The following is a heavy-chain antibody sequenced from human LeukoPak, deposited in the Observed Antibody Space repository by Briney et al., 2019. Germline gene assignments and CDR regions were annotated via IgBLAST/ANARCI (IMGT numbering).Heavy chain of an antibody. Sequence: SVKVSCRASGGTFSSYAISWVRQAPGQGLGWMGGIIPIFGTANYAQKFQGRVTITADKSTSTAYMELSSLRSEDTAVYYCASGHYYDSTLFQHWGQGTLVTVSS. CDR2: IIPIFGTA. V-gene: IGHV1-69*06. D-gene: IGHD3-22*01. CDR1: GGTFSSYA. CDR3: ASGHYYDSTLFQH. J-gene: IGHJ1*01.